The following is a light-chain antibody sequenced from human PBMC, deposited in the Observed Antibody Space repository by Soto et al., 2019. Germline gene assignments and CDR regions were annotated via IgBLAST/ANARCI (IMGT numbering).Light chain of an antibody. V-gene: IGLV2-18*02. CDR1: SIDIGSYNR. CDR3: NSFTTSSTYV. CDR2: EVN. J-gene: IGLJ1*01. Sequence: QSVLTQPASVSGSPGQSITISCTGTSIDIGSYNRVSWYQQPPGTAPKLIIYEVNNRPSGVPDRFSGSKSGNTASLTISGLQAEDEADYYCNSFTTSSTYVFXTGSKVTGL.